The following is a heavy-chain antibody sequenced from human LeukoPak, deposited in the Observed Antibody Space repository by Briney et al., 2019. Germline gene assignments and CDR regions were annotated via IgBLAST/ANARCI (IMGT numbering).Heavy chain of an antibody. Sequence: GGSLRLSCAASGFTVSSNYMSWVRQAPGKGLEWVSVIYSGGSTYYADSVKGRFTISRDNSKNTLYLQMNSLRAEDTAVYYCARGVDYYGSGSYRDYWGQGTLVTVSS. CDR2: IYSGGST. V-gene: IGHV3-53*01. CDR1: GFTVSSNY. J-gene: IGHJ4*02. CDR3: ARGVDYYGSGSYRDY. D-gene: IGHD3-10*01.